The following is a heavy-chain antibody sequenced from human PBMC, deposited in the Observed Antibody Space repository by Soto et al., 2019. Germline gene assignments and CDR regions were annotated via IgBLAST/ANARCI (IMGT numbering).Heavy chain of an antibody. V-gene: IGHV4-59*01. Sequence: QVQLQESGPGLVKPSETLSLTCTVSGDSISRYYWSWIRLSPGKGLEWIGYIYYSGETNYNPSVKSRVTISVDRTKNQFSLKLRSVTAADTAVYYCAREQGGEFLKGSGRDVWGQGTTVTVSS. CDR2: IYYSGET. D-gene: IGHD3-10*01. J-gene: IGHJ6*02. CDR1: GDSISRYY. CDR3: AREQGGEFLKGSGRDV.